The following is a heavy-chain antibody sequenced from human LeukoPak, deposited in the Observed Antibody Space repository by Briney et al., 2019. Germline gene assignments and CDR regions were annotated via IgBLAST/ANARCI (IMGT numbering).Heavy chain of an antibody. V-gene: IGHV3-23*01. Sequence: GGSLRLSCAVSGITLSNYGMGWVRQAPGKGLEWVAGMSASGASTNCADSVKGRFTISRDNAKNTLYLQMNSLRAEDTAVYYCARQGSEIDYWGQGTLVTASS. CDR2: MSASGAST. J-gene: IGHJ4*02. CDR1: GITLSNYG. CDR3: ARQGSEIDY.